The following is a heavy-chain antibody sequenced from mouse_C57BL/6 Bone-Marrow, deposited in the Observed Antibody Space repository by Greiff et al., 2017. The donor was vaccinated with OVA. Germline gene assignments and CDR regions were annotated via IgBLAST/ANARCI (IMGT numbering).Heavy chain of an antibody. D-gene: IGHD1-1*01. CDR1: GYTFTDYN. CDR2: INPNNGGT. J-gene: IGHJ4*01. V-gene: IGHV1-18*01. Sequence: EVKLMESGPELVKPGASVKIPCKASGYTFTDYNMDWVKQSHGKSLEWIGDINPNNGGTIYNQKFKGKATLTVDKSSSTAYMELRSLTSEDTAVYYCARRVYYGSSYDAMDYWGQGTSVTVSS. CDR3: ARRVYYGSSYDAMDY.